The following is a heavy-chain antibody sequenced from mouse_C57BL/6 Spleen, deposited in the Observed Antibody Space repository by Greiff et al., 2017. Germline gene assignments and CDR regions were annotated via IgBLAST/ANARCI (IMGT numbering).Heavy chain of an antibody. CDR2: ILPGSGST. D-gene: IGHD1-1*01. Sequence: QVQLQQSGAELMKPGASVKLSCKATGYTFTGYWIEWVKQRPGHGLEWIGEILPGSGSTNYNEKFKGKATFTADTSSNTAYLQLSSLTTEDSAIYYCAREGHYYGSAAWFAYWGQGTLVTVSA. J-gene: IGHJ3*01. CDR3: AREGHYYGSAAWFAY. CDR1: GYTFTGYW. V-gene: IGHV1-9*01.